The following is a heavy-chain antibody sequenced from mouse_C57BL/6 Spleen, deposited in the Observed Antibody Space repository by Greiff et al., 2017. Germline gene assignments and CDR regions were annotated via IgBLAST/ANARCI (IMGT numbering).Heavy chain of an antibody. CDR2: ISSGGSYT. D-gene: IGHD1-1*01. Sequence: EVQLVESGGDLVKPGGSLKLSCAASGFTFSSYGMSWVRQTPDKRLEWVATISSGGSYTYYPASVKGRFTISRDNAKNTLYLQMSSLKSEDTAMYYCARHSVITTVVATEYYAMDYWGKGTAVTVSS. V-gene: IGHV5-6*01. J-gene: IGHJ4*01. CDR1: GFTFSSYG. CDR3: ARHSVITTVVATEYYAMDY.